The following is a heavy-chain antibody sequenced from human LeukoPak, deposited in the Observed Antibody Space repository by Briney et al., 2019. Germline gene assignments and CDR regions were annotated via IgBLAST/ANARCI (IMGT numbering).Heavy chain of an antibody. CDR1: GYSFTSYW. CDR3: ARRRYCSSTSCYKAYYYYGMDV. Sequence: GESLKISCKGSGYSFTSYWIGWVRPMPGKGLEWMGIIYPGDSDTRYSPSFQGQVTISADKSISTAYLQWSSLKASDTAMYYCARRRYCSSTSCYKAYYYYGMDVWGQGTTVTVSS. D-gene: IGHD2-2*02. V-gene: IGHV5-51*01. J-gene: IGHJ6*02. CDR2: IYPGDSDT.